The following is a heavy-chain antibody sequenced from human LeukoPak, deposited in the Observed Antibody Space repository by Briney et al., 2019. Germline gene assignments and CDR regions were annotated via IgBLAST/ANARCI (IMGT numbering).Heavy chain of an antibody. Sequence: GGSLRLSCAASGFTFSSYSMNWVRQAPGKGLEWVSSISSSSSYIYYADSVKGRFTISRDNAKNSLYPQMNSLRAEDTAVYYCAREGGYYGSGSKGYYFDYWGQGTLVTVSS. J-gene: IGHJ4*02. V-gene: IGHV3-21*01. CDR3: AREGGYYGSGSKGYYFDY. CDR1: GFTFSSYS. D-gene: IGHD3-10*01. CDR2: ISSSSSYI.